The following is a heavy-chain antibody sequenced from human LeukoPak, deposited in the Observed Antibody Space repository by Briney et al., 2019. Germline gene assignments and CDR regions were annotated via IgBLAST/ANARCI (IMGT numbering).Heavy chain of an antibody. J-gene: IGHJ4*02. V-gene: IGHV3-23*01. CDR2: ISDSGDRT. CDR1: GFTFTIYA. Sequence: GGSLRLSCAASGFTFTIYAMSWGRQSPGKGLEWVSSISDSGDRTYYADSVKGRFTISRDNSRNTLYLQVNSLRAEDTAVYYCAKSGSVPPDYWGQGTLVTVSS. D-gene: IGHD2-2*01. CDR3: AKSGSVPPDY.